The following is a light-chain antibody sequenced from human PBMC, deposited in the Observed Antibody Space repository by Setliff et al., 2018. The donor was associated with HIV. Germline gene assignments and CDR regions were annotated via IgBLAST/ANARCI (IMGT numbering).Light chain of an antibody. CDR1: SSNIGAGYD. CDR2: DNT. CDR3: QSYDSGLGV. Sequence: QSVLTQPPSVSGAPGQRVTISCSGTSSNIGAGYDVHWYQQLPGTAPKLLIYDNTNRPSGVPDRFSGSNSGTSASLAITGLQAEDEADYYCQSYDSGLGVFGTGTKVTVL. V-gene: IGLV1-40*01. J-gene: IGLJ1*01.